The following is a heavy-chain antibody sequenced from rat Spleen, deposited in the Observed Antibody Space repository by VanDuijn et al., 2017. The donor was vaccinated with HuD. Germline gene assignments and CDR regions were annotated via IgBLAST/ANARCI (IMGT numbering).Heavy chain of an antibody. CDR3: RLGAPFDY. J-gene: IGHJ2*01. V-gene: IGHV5-7*01. CDR2: ISYDGGST. Sequence: EVQLVESGGGLVQPGRSLRLSCAASGFTFSDYDMAWIRQAPTKGLEWVTTISYDGGSTYYRDSVKGRFTISRENAKNTLFLQLNSLKSEDTAIYYCRLGAPFDYWGQGVKVTVSS. D-gene: IGHD5-1*01. CDR1: GFTFSDYD.